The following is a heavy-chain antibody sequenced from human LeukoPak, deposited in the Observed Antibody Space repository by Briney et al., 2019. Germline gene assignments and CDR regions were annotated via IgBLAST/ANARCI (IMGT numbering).Heavy chain of an antibody. CDR1: GFNFINHG. V-gene: IGHV3-30*02. D-gene: IGHD1-1*01. CDR2: VRYDGSDK. CDR3: AKVWRGNYYDY. J-gene: IGHJ4*02. Sequence: GGSLRLSCAATGFNFINHGMYWVRQAPGKGLEWVAFVRYDGSDKHYADSVKGRFTISRDNSESTLYLQMNSLRAKDTAIYYCAKVWRGNYYDYWGQGTLVTVSS.